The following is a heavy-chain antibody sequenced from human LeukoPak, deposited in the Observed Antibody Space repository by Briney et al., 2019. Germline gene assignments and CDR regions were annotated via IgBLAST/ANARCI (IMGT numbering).Heavy chain of an antibody. J-gene: IGHJ4*02. CDR3: STIYRGRWSGS. D-gene: IGHD6-13*01. V-gene: IGHV3-15*01. Sequence: GGSLRLSCAASGFTFSSYAMSWVRQAPGKGLEWVGRIKSKFDGETTDYAAPVRSRFTISRDDSKNTVYLQMNSLETDDTAVYYCSTIYRGRWSGSWGQGTLVTVSS. CDR2: IKSKFDGETT. CDR1: GFTFSSYA.